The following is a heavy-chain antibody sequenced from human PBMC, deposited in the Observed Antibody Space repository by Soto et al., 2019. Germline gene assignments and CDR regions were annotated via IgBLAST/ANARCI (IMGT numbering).Heavy chain of an antibody. V-gene: IGHV1-69*01. J-gene: IGHJ4*02. CDR2: IIPIFGTA. Sequence: QVQLVQSGAEVKKPGSSVKVSCKASGGTFSSYAISWVRQAPGQGLEWMGGIIPIFGTANYAQKFQGRVTITADESTSTADMELSSLRSEDTAVYYCARGRRYSYCYPYYFDYWGQGTLVTVSS. CDR3: ARGRRYSYCYPYYFDY. CDR1: GGTFSSYA. D-gene: IGHD5-18*01.